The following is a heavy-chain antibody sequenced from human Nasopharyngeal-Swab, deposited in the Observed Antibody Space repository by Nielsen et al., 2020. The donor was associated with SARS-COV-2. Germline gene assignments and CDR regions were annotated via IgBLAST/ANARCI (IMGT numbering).Heavy chain of an antibody. V-gene: IGHV3-48*02. CDR1: GFTFSSYG. D-gene: IGHD3/OR15-3a*01. CDR3: ARDGTGYYTYFQH. CDR2: ISTTSSSI. Sequence: GESLKISCAASGFTFSSYGMHWVRQAPGKGLEWVSYISTTSSSIYYADSVKGRFTISRDNAKNSLYLQMNSLRDEDTAVYYCARDGTGYYTYFQHWGQGTLVTVSS. J-gene: IGHJ1*01.